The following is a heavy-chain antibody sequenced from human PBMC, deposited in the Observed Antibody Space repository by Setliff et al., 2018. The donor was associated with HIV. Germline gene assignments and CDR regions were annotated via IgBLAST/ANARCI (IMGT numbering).Heavy chain of an antibody. Sequence: SETLSLTCTVSGDSITSDSFWNWFRQYPGRGLEWIGYIYYTGSTYYHPSLKSRVLISVDTSNNLFSLSLRSVTAADTAVYYCARDLSPYGSGDPYYYYGMDVWGQGTTVTVSS. CDR2: IYYTGST. CDR3: ARDLSPYGSGDPYYYYGMDV. D-gene: IGHD3-10*01. V-gene: IGHV4-31*03. J-gene: IGHJ6*02. CDR1: GDSITSDSF.